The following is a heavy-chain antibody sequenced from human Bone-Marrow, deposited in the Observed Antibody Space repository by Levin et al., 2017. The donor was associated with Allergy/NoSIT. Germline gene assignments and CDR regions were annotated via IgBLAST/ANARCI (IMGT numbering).Heavy chain of an antibody. CDR2: VYSSGDT. Sequence: PSETLSLTCTVSGVSISSDGYYWSWIRQHPGKGLELIGYVYSSGDTYYSPSLKSRLTISVEMSKNQFSLKLNSVTAADTAVYYCAGGRDHFKAGYYWGQGTLVTVSS. CDR3: AGGRDHFKAGYY. D-gene: IGHD2-21*02. V-gene: IGHV4-31*03. CDR1: GVSISSDGYY. J-gene: IGHJ4*02.